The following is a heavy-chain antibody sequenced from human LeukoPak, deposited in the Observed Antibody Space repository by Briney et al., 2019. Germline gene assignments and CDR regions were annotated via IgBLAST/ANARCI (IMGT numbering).Heavy chain of an antibody. V-gene: IGHV3-23*01. CDR1: GFTFSSYA. CDR2: ISGSGGNT. J-gene: IGHJ6*02. D-gene: IGHD6-13*01. Sequence: PGGSLRLSCAASGFTFSSYAMSWVRQAPGKGLEWVSVISGSGGNTYYADSVKGRFTISRDNSKNTLYLQMNSLRAEDTAVYYCAKDSPSSSWYYYYYGMDVWGQGTTVTVSS. CDR3: AKDSPSSSWYYYYYGMDV.